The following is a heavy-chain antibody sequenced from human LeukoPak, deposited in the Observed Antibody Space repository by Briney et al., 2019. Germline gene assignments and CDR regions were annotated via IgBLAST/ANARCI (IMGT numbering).Heavy chain of an antibody. Sequence: GGSLRLSCAASGFTFSSYAMRWVRQAPGKGLEWVAVISYDGSNKYYADSVKGRFTISRDNSKNTLYLQMNSLRAEDTAVYYCARGGLLYYYYYMDVWGKGTTVTVSS. CDR1: GFTFSSYA. CDR3: ARGGLLYYYYYMDV. D-gene: IGHD3-10*01. V-gene: IGHV3-30*01. CDR2: ISYDGSNK. J-gene: IGHJ6*03.